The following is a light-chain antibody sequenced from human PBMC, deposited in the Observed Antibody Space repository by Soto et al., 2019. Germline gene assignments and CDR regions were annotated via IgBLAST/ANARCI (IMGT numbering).Light chain of an antibody. CDR3: QQYNSYSPL. V-gene: IGKV1-5*01. CDR2: AAS. Sequence: DIQMTQSPSTLSASVGDTVTITCRASESLDNWLAWYQQKPGKAPKLLLFAASSVESGVPSRFSGSGSGTEFTLTISSLQPDDFATYYCQQYNSYSPLFGPGTKVDIK. J-gene: IGKJ3*01. CDR1: ESLDNW.